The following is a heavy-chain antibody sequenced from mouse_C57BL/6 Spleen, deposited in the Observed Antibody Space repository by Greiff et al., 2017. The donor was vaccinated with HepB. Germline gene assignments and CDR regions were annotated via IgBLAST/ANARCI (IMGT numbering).Heavy chain of an antibody. V-gene: IGHV7-3*01. CDR3: ARYEGVYYYAMDY. CDR1: GFTFTDYY. Sequence: EVQLVESGGGLVQPGGSLSLSCAASGFTFTDYYMSWVRQPPGKALEWLGFIRNKANGYTTEYSASVKGRFTISRDNSQSILYLQMNALRAEDSATYYCARYEGVYYYAMDYWGQGTSVTVSS. J-gene: IGHJ4*01. CDR2: IRNKANGYTT.